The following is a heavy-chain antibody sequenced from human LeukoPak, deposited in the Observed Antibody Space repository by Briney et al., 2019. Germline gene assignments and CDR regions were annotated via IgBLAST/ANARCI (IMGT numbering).Heavy chain of an antibody. J-gene: IGHJ6*03. CDR2: INPNSGGT. V-gene: IGHV1-2*02. CDR1: GYTFTGYY. CDR3: ARGRYGSGSYYSYYYYYMDV. Sequence: ASVKVSCKASGYTFTGYYMHWVRQAPGQGLEWMGWINPNSGGTNYAQKFQGRVTMTRDTSISTAYMELSRLRSDDTAVYYCARGRYGSGSYYSYYYYYMDVWGKGTTVTISS. D-gene: IGHD3-10*01.